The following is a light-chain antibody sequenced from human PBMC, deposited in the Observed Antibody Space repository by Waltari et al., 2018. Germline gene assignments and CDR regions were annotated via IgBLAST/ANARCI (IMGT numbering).Light chain of an antibody. CDR1: SSDVGGYDY. J-gene: IGLJ2*01. V-gene: IGLV2-14*03. CDR3: SSYSTSSSLIL. CDR2: DVN. Sequence: QSALSQPASVSGSPGPSIPISCTGASSDVGGYDYVPWYQQHPGKAPKLIIRDVNNRPSGVSNRFSGSKSGNTASLTISGLQAEDEADYYCSSYSTSSSLILFGEGTKVTVL.